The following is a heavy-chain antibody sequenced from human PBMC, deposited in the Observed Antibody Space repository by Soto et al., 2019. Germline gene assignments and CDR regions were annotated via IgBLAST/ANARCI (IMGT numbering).Heavy chain of an antibody. CDR1: GFIFENFG. CDR2: ISGSGFKK. J-gene: IGHJ5*02. V-gene: IGHV3-23*01. D-gene: IGHD1-26*01. CDR3: AKNQGVELVPLATVDWFNP. Sequence: GGSLRLSCAASGFIFENFGMSWVRQAPGKGLEWTSSISGSGFKKYYADSVKGRFTISRDNSKSTVYLELNNLSAEDTAVYHCAKNQGVELVPLATVDWFNPWGQGSVVTVSS.